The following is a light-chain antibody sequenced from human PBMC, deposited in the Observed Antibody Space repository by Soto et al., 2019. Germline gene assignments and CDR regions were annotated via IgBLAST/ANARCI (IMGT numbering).Light chain of an antibody. CDR2: EGV. V-gene: IGLV2-23*01. CDR1: ASNIGGYNL. J-gene: IGLJ1*01. CDR3: CSYVGATTYV. Sequence: QSALAQPASVSGSPGQSITITCTGSASNIGGYNLVSWYQHHAGKAPKVIIYEGVKRPSGVSNRFSGFKSGTTASLTISGLQVEDEADYYCCSYVGATTYVFGSGTKVTVL.